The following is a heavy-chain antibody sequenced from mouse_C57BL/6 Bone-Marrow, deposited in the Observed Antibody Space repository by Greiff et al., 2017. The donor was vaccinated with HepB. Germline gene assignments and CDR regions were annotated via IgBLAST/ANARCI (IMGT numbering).Heavy chain of an antibody. CDR1: GYTFTDYY. CDR3: ARMRENYYGSSYAMDY. J-gene: IGHJ4*01. Sequence: VQLQQSGPELVKPGASVKISCKASGYTFTDYYMNWVKQSHGKSLEWIGDINPNNGGTSYNQKFKGKATLTVDKSSSTAYMELRSLTSEDSAVYYCARMRENYYGSSYAMDYWGQGTSVTVSS. V-gene: IGHV1-26*01. D-gene: IGHD1-1*01. CDR2: INPNNGGT.